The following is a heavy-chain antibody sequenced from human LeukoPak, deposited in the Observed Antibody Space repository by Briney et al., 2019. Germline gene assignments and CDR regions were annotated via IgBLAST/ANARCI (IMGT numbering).Heavy chain of an antibody. CDR2: INPSGFTT. Sequence: ASVKVSCKASGYTFTTYYIHWVRQAPGQGLEWMGMINPSGFTTTYAQKFQGRVAMTRDMSTSTVYMQLSSLRSGDTAVYYCARDLKGYSDSSGYLPLGYWGQGTLVTVSS. J-gene: IGHJ4*02. D-gene: IGHD3-22*01. CDR3: ARDLKGYSDSSGYLPLGY. V-gene: IGHV1-46*01. CDR1: GYTFTTYY.